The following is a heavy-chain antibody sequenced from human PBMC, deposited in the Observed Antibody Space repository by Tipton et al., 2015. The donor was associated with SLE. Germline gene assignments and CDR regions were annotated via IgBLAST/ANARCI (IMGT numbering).Heavy chain of an antibody. V-gene: IGHV3-15*01. J-gene: IGHJ5*02. CDR1: GFVFSNTW. D-gene: IGHD6-19*01. Sequence: SLRLSCATSGFVFSNTWMSWVRQAPGKGLEWVGRIKSKIDGGTTDFAAPMRGRFTISRDDSREILYLQMNSLRMDDTAVYYCTREGGSGWYGWFDPWGQGTLVTVSS. CDR2: IKSKIDGGTT. CDR3: TREGGSGWYGWFDP.